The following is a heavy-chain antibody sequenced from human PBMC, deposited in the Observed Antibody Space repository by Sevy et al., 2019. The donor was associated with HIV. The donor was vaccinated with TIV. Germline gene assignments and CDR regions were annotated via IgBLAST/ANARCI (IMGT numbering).Heavy chain of an antibody. D-gene: IGHD1-1*01. CDR3: TRWKSAQSIFDY. CDR1: GFTFGDYC. V-gene: IGHV3-49*04. CDR2: LKSDVYGGTV. J-gene: IGHJ4*02. Sequence: GGSLRLSCTASGFTFGDYCMSWVRQAPGKGLEWVAFLKSDVYGGTVDHAASVRGRFVISRDDSKTIAYLQMNDLKTEDTGVYYCTRWKSAQSIFDYWGQGALVTVSS.